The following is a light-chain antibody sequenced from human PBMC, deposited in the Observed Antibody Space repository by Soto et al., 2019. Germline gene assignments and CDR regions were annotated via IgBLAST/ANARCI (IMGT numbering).Light chain of an antibody. CDR3: QHSSSTPPCP. CDR2: GAS. V-gene: IGKV1-39*01. J-gene: IGKJ1*01. CDR1: QRISNY. Sequence: DIQMTQSPSSLSASVGDSVTITCRASQRISNYLSWYQQKPGKPPKLLIFGASNLQSGVPSRFSGSGSGTHFSLTISNVEPDDFATYYCQHSSSTPPCPFGQGTKVEVK.